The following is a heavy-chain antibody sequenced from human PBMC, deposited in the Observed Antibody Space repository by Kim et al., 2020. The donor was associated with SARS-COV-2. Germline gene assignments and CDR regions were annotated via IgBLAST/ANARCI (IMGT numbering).Heavy chain of an antibody. V-gene: IGHV1-2*02. J-gene: IGHJ6*02. CDR1: GYTFTGYY. CDR3: ARGIVVVPAAGHYYYSGMDV. Sequence: ASVKVSCKASGYTFTGYYMDWVRQAPGQGPEWMGWINPNSGGTNYAQKFQGRVTMTRDTSISTAYMELSRLRSDDTAVYYCARGIVVVPAAGHYYYSGMDVWGQGTTVTVSS. CDR2: INPNSGGT. D-gene: IGHD2-2*01.